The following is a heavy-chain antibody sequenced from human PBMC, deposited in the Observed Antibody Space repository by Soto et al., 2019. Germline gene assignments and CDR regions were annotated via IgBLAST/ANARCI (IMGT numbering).Heavy chain of an antibody. V-gene: IGHV3-11*01. CDR2: ISSSGSTI. D-gene: IGHD3-22*01. Sequence: GGSLRLSCAASGFTFSDYYMSWIRQAPGKGLEWVSYISSSGSTIYYADSVKGRFTISRDNAKNSLYLQMNSLRAEDTAVYYCARSTNYYDSSGYPDYWGQGTLVTVSS. CDR1: GFTFSDYY. CDR3: ARSTNYYDSSGYPDY. J-gene: IGHJ4*02.